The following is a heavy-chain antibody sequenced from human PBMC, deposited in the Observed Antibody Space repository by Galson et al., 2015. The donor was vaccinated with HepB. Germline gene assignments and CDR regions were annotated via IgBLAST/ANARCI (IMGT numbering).Heavy chain of an antibody. J-gene: IGHJ4*02. D-gene: IGHD6-13*01. CDR2: INPNSGGT. CDR3: ARDQQGYSSSWSVDY. CDR1: GYTFTGYY. V-gene: IGHV1-2*06. Sequence: SVKVSCKASGYTFTGYYMHWVRQAPGQGLEWMGRINPNSGGTNYAQKFQGRVTMTRDTSISTAYMELSRLRSDDTAVYYCARDQQGYSSSWSVDYWGQGTLVTVTS.